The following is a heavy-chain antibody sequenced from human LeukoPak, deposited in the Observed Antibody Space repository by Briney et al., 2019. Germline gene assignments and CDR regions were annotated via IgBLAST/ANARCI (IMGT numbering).Heavy chain of an antibody. J-gene: IGHJ4*02. D-gene: IGHD3-9*01. CDR2: MDYSGST. CDR3: AKVNIFRYFCLLEEGFDY. CDR1: GGSISSGGYY. V-gene: IGHV4-31*03. Sequence: SQTLSLTCTVSGGSISSGGYYWSWIRQHPGKGREWIGYMDYSGSTYYNPSLKSRVMISVGTSKNQFSLKLSSVTGGDTAVYYCAKVNIFRYFCLLEEGFDYWGQGTPVTVSS.